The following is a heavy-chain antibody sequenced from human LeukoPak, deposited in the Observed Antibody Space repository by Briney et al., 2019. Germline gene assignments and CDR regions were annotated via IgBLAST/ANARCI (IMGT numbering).Heavy chain of an antibody. CDR3: AKDGAVTTFGSVPFGWFDP. CDR1: GFTFSSYA. J-gene: IGHJ5*02. Sequence: QPGGSLRLSCAASGFTFSSYAMSWVRQAPGKGLEWVSAISGSGGSTYYADSVKGRFTISRDNSKNTLYLQMNSLRAEDTAVYYCAKDGAVTTFGSVPFGWFDPWGQGTLVTVHS. D-gene: IGHD4-11*01. V-gene: IGHV3-23*01. CDR2: ISGSGGST.